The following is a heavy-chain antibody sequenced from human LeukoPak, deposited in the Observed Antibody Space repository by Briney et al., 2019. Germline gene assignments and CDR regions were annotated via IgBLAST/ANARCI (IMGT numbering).Heavy chain of an antibody. CDR1: GESFSGYY. V-gene: IGHV4-34*01. D-gene: IGHD3-9*01. CDR3: ARRSDYDILTGYSHSRFDP. Sequence: SETLSLTCAVYGESFSGYYWSWIRQPPGKGLEWIGEINHSGSTNNNPTLKSRVTISVDTSKNQFSLKLSSVTAADTAVYYCARRSDYDILTGYSHSRFDPWGQGTLVTVSS. J-gene: IGHJ5*02. CDR2: INHSGST.